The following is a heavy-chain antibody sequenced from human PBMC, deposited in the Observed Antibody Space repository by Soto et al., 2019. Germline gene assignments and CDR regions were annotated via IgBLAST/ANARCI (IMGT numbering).Heavy chain of an antibody. CDR1: GGSISSYY. CDR3: ARESRDYDSSGYYYPYFDY. CDR2: IYYSGST. J-gene: IGHJ4*02. V-gene: IGHV4-59*12. D-gene: IGHD3-22*01. Sequence: PSETLSLTCTVSGGSISSYYWSWIRQPPGKGLEWIGYIYYSGSTYYNPSLKSRVTISVDTSKNQFSLKLSSVTAADTAVYYCARESRDYDSSGYYYPYFDYWGQGTLVTVSS.